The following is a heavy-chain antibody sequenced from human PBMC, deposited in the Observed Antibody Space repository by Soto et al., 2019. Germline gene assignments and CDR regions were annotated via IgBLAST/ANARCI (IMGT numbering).Heavy chain of an antibody. V-gene: IGHV1-18*01. CDR1: GYTFTSXG. CDR3: XXXXXXXTGSY. Sequence: QVQLVQSGAEVKKPGASVKVSCKASGYTFTSXGXXXXXXXXXXGLEWMGWISAYNGNTNYAQKLQGRVTMTTDTXXXXXXXXXXXXXXXXXXXXXXXXXXXXXTGSYWGQGTLVTVSS. D-gene: IGHD1-26*01. J-gene: IGHJ4*02. CDR2: ISAYNGNT.